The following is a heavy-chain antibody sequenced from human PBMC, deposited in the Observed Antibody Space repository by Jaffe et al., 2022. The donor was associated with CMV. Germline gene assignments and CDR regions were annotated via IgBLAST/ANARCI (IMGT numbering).Heavy chain of an antibody. J-gene: IGHJ3*02. CDR1: GYSFTSYW. V-gene: IGHV5-51*01. CDR3: ARLDSLFVYYDSSGYYRDAFDI. D-gene: IGHD3-22*01. CDR2: IYPGDSDT. Sequence: EVQLVQSGAEVKKPGESLKISCKGSGYSFTSYWIGWVRQMPGKGLEWMGIIYPGDSDTRYSPSFQGQVTISADKSISTAYLQWSSLKASDTAMYYCARLDSLFVYYDSSGYYRDAFDIWGQGTMVTVSS.